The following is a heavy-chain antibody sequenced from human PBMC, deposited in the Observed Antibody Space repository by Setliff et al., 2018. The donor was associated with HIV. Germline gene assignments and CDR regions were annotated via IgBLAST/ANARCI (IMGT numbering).Heavy chain of an antibody. CDR1: GGTFGIYG. D-gene: IGHD2-2*01. CDR2: TIPMFGTA. J-gene: IGHJ4*02. V-gene: IGHV1-69*05. CDR3: ARESACSSTSCPKVLDY. Sequence: ASVKVSCKASGGTFGIYGISWVRQAPGQGLEWMGGTIPMFGTANYAQKFQGRVTITTDESTNTGYMELSSLRSEDTAVYYCARESACSSTSCPKVLDYWGQGTLVTVSS.